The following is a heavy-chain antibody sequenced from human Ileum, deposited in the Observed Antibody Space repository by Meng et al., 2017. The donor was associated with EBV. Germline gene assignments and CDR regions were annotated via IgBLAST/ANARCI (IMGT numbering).Heavy chain of an antibody. V-gene: IGHV4-4*02. D-gene: IGHD2-2*02. CDR1: GGSISSSDW. CDR2: IYRGGGT. Sequence: QVQLQESGPGLVTPSGTLSSTCAVSGGSISSSDWWSWVRQPPGKGLEWIGEIYRGGGTNYNASLKSRVTISVDTSKNHFSLKLNSVTAADTAVYYCARVRVIPAAIGFDYWGQGTLVTVSS. CDR3: ARVRVIPAAIGFDY. J-gene: IGHJ4*02.